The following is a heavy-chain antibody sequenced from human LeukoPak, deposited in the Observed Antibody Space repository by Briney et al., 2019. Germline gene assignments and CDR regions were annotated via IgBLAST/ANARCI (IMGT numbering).Heavy chain of an antibody. D-gene: IGHD2-21*02. J-gene: IGHJ4*02. CDR1: GFNFANHA. V-gene: IGHV3-23*01. CDR3: VREDTPATANY. CDR2: ISGGGDIT. Sequence: GGSLRLSCAASGFNFANHAMSWVRQTAGKGLEWVSAISGGGDITYYADSAKGRFTISRDNSKDTLFLQMHSLRPGDTAVYYCVREDTPATANYWGQGTLVTISS.